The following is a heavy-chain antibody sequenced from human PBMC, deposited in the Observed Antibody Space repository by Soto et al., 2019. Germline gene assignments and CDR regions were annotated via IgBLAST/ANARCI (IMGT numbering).Heavy chain of an antibody. CDR1: GFTFSGFW. J-gene: IGHJ5*02. V-gene: IGHV3-74*01. Sequence: EVRLVESGGGVVQPGGSLRLSCAASGFTFSGFWMHWVRQAPGKGLVWVSRASPDGTSTSYADSVKGRFTISRDNAKNTLYMEMNSLRDEDTAVYYCTRHGSGDYFLFDPWGQGTLVTVSS. D-gene: IGHD4-17*01. CDR2: ASPDGTST. CDR3: TRHGSGDYFLFDP.